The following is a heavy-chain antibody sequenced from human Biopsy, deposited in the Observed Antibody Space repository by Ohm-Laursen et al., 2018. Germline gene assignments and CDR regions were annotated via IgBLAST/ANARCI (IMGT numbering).Heavy chain of an antibody. D-gene: IGHD1-26*01. CDR2: IYYSGGT. CDR3: ARVEAGTYDALDI. V-gene: IGHV4-59*01. Sequence: SVTLSLTCSVSGGSMTGYDWSWIRLAPGKGLEWIVYIYYSGGTKYNPSLASRVTFSVDMSKSQFSLKLYSVTAADTAVYCCARVEAGTYDALDIWGQGALVAVSA. J-gene: IGHJ3*02. CDR1: GGSMTGYD.